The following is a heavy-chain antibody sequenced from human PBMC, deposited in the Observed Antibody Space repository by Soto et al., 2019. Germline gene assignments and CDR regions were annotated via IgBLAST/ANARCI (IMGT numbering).Heavy chain of an antibody. CDR1: GYTFSNYG. CDR2: ISGYNGNT. Sequence: QVQLVQSGAEVKKPGASVTVSCKTSGYTFSNYGINWVRQAPGQGLERLGWISGYNGNTHYAQTVQGRVTMTTDTSTGTVDMELRSLKSDDTAIYYCSRFIMVGGWFDPNYYHGMDVWGQGTTVTVSS. D-gene: IGHD6-19*01. V-gene: IGHV1-18*01. CDR3: SRFIMVGGWFDPNYYHGMDV. J-gene: IGHJ6*02.